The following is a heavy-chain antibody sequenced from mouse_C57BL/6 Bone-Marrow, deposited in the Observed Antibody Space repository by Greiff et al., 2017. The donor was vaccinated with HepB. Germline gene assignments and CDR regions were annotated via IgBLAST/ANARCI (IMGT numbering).Heavy chain of an antibody. CDR2: ISSGGDYI. Sequence: EVQLVESGEGLVKPGGSLKLSCAASGFTFSSYAMSWVRQTPEKRLEWVAYISSGGDYIYYADTVKGRFTISRDNAKNNLYLQMSHLKSEDTAMYYCARGGPTIVTTWYFDVWGTGTTVTVSS. CDR3: ARGGPTIVTTWYFDV. D-gene: IGHD2-5*01. J-gene: IGHJ1*03. V-gene: IGHV5S21*01. CDR1: GFTFSSYA.